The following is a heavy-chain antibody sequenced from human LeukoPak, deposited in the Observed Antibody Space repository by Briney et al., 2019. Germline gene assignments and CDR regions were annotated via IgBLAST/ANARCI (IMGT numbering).Heavy chain of an antibody. D-gene: IGHD2-15*01. Sequence: SETLSLTCTVSGDSISSSSYYWGWIRQPPGKGLQRIGSIYYSGSTYYYPSLKNRVTISLDTSKNQLSLKLSSVTAADTAVYYCASVWGGGSGQADYWGQGTLVTVSS. J-gene: IGHJ4*02. CDR1: GDSISSSSYY. CDR2: IYYSGST. V-gene: IGHV4-39*07. CDR3: ASVWGGGSGQADY.